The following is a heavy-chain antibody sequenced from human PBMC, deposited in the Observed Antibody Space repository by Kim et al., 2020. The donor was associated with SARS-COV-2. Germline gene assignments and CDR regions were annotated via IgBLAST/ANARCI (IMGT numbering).Heavy chain of an antibody. Sequence: SETLSLTCTVSGGSISSYYWSWIRQPAGKGLEWIGRIYTSGSTNYNPSLKSRVTMSVDTSKNQFSLKLSSVTAADTAVYYCARGGDSVTMIVAFDYWGQGTLVTVSS. D-gene: IGHD3-22*01. CDR2: IYTSGST. J-gene: IGHJ4*02. V-gene: IGHV4-4*07. CDR3: ARGGDSVTMIVAFDY. CDR1: GGSISSYY.